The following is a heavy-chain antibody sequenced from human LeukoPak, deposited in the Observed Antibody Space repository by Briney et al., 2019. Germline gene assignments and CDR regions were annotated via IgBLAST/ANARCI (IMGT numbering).Heavy chain of an antibody. V-gene: IGHV3-30*02. D-gene: IGHD3-3*01. CDR2: IRYDGSNK. CDR1: GFTFSSYG. CDR3: AKAPYYDFWSAYYTGFIPYFDY. J-gene: IGHJ4*02. Sequence: GGSLRPSCAASGFTFSSYGMHWVRQAPGKGLEWVAFIRYDGSNKYYADSVKGRFTISRDNSKNTLYLQMNSLRAEDTAVYYCAKAPYYDFWSAYYTGFIPYFDYWGQGTLVTVSS.